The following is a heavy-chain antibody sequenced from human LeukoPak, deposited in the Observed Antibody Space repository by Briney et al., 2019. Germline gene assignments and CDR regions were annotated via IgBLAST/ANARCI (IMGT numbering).Heavy chain of an antibody. J-gene: IGHJ4*02. CDR1: GCIFNNYA. V-gene: IGHV3-9*01. D-gene: IGHD6-19*01. CDR2: ISWNSGSI. CDR3: AKDNRRHYTSGPNPDSLH. Sequence: GGSLRLSCAGSGCIFNNYAMHWVRQPPGKGLEWVSGISWNSGSIDYADSVKGRFTISRDNAKNSLYLQMNSLRVEDTAFYYCAKDNRRHYTSGPNPDSLHWGQGALVTVSS.